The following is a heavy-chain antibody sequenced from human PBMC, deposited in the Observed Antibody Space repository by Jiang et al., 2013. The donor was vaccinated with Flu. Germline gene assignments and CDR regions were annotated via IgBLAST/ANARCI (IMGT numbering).Heavy chain of an antibody. J-gene: IGHJ5*02. Sequence: YSFTYYAIHWVRQAPGQRPECMGWINAGNGNTKYSQKFQGRLTITRDTSASTVYMELTSLTSEDTSVYYCARDLRNNWFDPWGQGTLVTVSS. V-gene: IGHV1-3*01. CDR2: INAGNGNT. CDR1: YSFTYYA. CDR3: ARDLRNNWFDP.